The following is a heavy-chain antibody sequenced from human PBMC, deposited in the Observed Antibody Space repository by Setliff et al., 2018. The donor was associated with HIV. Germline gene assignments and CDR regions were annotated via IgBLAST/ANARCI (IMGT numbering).Heavy chain of an antibody. CDR3: ARVMIGYSGYDAFDY. D-gene: IGHD5-12*01. V-gene: IGHV3-30*04. CDR1: GFTFSRYG. CDR2: ISYDGSKK. J-gene: IGHJ4*02. Sequence: PGGSLRLSCAASGFTFSRYGMHWVRQAPGKGLEWVAFISYDGSKKYDADFVKGRFTISRDNSKNTLYLQMNSLRAEDTAVYYCARVMIGYSGYDAFDYWGQGTLVTVSS.